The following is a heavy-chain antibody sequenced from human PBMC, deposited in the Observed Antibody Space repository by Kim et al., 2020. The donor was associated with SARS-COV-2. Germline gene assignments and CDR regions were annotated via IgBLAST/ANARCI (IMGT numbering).Heavy chain of an antibody. Sequence: SETLSLTCAVYGGSFSGYYWSWIRQPPGKGLEWIGEINHSGSTNYNPSLKSRVTISVDTSKNQFSLKLSSVTAADTAVYYCARGPRVRGVIITFWYGMDVWGQGTTLTVSS. CDR3: ARGPRVRGVIITFWYGMDV. CDR2: INHSGST. J-gene: IGHJ6*02. V-gene: IGHV4-34*01. CDR1: GGSFSGYY. D-gene: IGHD3-10*01.